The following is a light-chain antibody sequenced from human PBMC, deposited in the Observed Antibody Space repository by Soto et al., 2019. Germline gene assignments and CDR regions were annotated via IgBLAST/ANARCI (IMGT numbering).Light chain of an antibody. CDR2: GAS. CDR3: QQYGNSPRT. V-gene: IGKV3-15*01. J-gene: IGKJ5*01. CDR1: QSVRSN. Sequence: EMVMTQSPATLSVSPGERATLSCRASQSVRSNLAWYQQKPGQAPRLLIIGASERVTTIPARFSGSGSGTDFTLTISRLEPEDSAVYCCQQYGNSPRTFGQGTRLEIK.